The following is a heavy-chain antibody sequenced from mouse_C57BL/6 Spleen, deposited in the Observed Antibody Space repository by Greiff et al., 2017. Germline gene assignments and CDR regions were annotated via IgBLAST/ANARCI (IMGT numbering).Heavy chain of an antibody. D-gene: IGHD1-1*01. Sequence: EVQGVESGGGLVQPKGSLKLSCAASGFTFNTYAMHWVRQAPGKGLEWVARIRSKSSNYATYYADSVKDRFTISRDDSQSMLYLQMNNLKTEDTAMYYCVRSTVVAPYWYFDVWGTGTTVTVSS. CDR2: IRSKSSNYAT. CDR1: GFTFNTYA. J-gene: IGHJ1*03. CDR3: VRSTVVAPYWYFDV. V-gene: IGHV10-3*01.